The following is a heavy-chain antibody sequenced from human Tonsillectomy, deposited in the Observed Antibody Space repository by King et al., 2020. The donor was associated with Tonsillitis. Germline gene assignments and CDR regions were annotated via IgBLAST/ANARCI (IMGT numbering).Heavy chain of an antibody. D-gene: IGHD3-22*01. V-gene: IGHV3-7*01. J-gene: IGHJ4*02. CDR3: TRDLDASNYYDSST. CDR2: IKQDGSDK. Sequence: VQLVESGGGLVQPGGSLRLSCEASGFTFSNYWMSWVRQAPGKGLEWVSNIKQDGSDKFYVESVKGRFTISRDNAKSSLYLQMNSLRAEDTAVYYCTRDLDASNYYDSSTWGQGTLVTVSS. CDR1: GFTFSNYW.